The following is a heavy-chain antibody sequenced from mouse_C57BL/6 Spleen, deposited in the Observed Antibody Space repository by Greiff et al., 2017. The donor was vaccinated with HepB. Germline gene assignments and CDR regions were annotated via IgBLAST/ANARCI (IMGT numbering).Heavy chain of an antibody. D-gene: IGHD2-4*01. V-gene: IGHV1-54*01. CDR2: INPGSGGT. CDR3: ARKEIYYDYEAWFAY. J-gene: IGHJ3*01. CDR1: GYAFTNYL. Sequence: QVQLQQSGAELVRPGPSVKVSCKASGYAFTNYLIEWVKQRPGQGLEWIGVINPGSGGTNYNEKFKGKATLTADKSSSTAYMQLSSLTSEDSAVYFCARKEIYYDYEAWFAYWGQGTLVTVSA.